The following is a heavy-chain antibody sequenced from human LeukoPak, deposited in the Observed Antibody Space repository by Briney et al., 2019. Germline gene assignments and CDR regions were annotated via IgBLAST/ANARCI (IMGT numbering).Heavy chain of an antibody. D-gene: IGHD3-16*01. V-gene: IGHV3-23*01. Sequence: PGGSLRLSCAASGFTFSSYGISWVRQAPGKGLEWVSSISGSGRSTYYADSVKGRFTISRENSKNTLYLQMNSLRTEDTAVYYCAKDVAYTFDYWGQGTLVTVSS. J-gene: IGHJ4*02. CDR3: AKDVAYTFDY. CDR1: GFTFSSYG. CDR2: ISGSGRST.